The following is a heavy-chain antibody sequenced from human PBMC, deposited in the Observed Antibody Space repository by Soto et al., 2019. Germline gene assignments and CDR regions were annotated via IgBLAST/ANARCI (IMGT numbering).Heavy chain of an antibody. CDR2: IKQDGREK. J-gene: IGHJ4*02. Sequence: PGGSLRLSCAASGFTFSNFWMSWVRQAPGKGLEWLANIKQDGREKYYVDSVKGRFTISRDNAKNSLYLQMNSLRAEDTAVYYCAREPNSIDFWGQGTQVTVS. D-gene: IGHD3-22*01. CDR3: AREPNSIDF. CDR1: GFTFSNFW. V-gene: IGHV3-7*01.